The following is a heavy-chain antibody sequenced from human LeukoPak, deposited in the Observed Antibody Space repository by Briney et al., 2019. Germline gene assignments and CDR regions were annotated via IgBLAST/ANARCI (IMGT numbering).Heavy chain of an antibody. CDR3: ARVRFLERLPDY. Sequence: SETLSLTCTVSGGSISSGDYSWSWIRQPPGKGLEWIGYIYYSGSTYYNPSLKSRVTISVDTSKNQFSLKLSSVTAADTAVYYCARVRFLERLPDYWGQGTLVTVSS. CDR2: IYYSGST. D-gene: IGHD3-3*01. J-gene: IGHJ4*02. V-gene: IGHV4-30-4*01. CDR1: GGSISSGDYS.